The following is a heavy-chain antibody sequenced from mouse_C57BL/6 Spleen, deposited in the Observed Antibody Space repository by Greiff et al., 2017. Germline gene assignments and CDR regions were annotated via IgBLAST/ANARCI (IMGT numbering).Heavy chain of an antibody. CDR2: IDPENGDT. D-gene: IGHD2-4*01. V-gene: IGHV14-4*01. CDR1: GFNIKDDY. J-gene: IGHJ1*03. CDR3: TTSDYDVGYFDV. Sequence: EVKLQQSGAELVRPGASVKLSCTASGFNIKDDYMHWVKQRPEQGLEWIGWIDPENGDTEYASKFQGKATITADTSSNTAYLQLSSLTSEDTAVYYCTTSDYDVGYFDVWGTGTTVTVSS.